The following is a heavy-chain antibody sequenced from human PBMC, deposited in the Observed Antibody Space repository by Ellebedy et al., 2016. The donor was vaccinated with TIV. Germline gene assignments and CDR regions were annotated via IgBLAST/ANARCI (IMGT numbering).Heavy chain of an antibody. CDR3: ARGVVGARDWFDP. V-gene: IGHV4-34*01. Sequence: SETLSLXCAVYGGPFSDYYWSWIRQPPGKGLEWIGEINHSGSTNYNPSLKSRVTISVDTSKNQFSLKLSSVTAADTAVYYCARGVVGARDWFDPWGQGTLVTVSS. CDR1: GGPFSDYY. CDR2: INHSGST. D-gene: IGHD1-26*01. J-gene: IGHJ5*02.